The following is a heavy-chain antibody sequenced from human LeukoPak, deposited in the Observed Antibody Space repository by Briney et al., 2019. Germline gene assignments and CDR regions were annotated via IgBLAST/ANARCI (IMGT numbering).Heavy chain of an antibody. CDR2: IKRDGSVT. D-gene: IGHD1-7*01. Sequence: PGGSLRLSCAASGFTFSNYWMSWVRQAPGKGLEWVANIKRDGSVTSYADSVKGRFTFSRDNVRNSLYLQMDSLRVEDTAVYYCARDRDNWNYNGVYYYYMDVWGKGTTVTVSS. CDR1: GFTFSNYW. V-gene: IGHV3-7*01. CDR3: ARDRDNWNYNGVYYYYMDV. J-gene: IGHJ6*03.